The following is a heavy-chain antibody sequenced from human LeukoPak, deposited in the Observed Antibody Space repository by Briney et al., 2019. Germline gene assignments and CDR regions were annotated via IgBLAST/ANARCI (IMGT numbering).Heavy chain of an antibody. D-gene: IGHD2-2*01. CDR1: GYTFTGYY. CDR3: ARGNIVVVPAAEGRVGMDV. CDR2: INPNSGGT. J-gene: IGHJ6*02. V-gene: IGHV1-2*02. Sequence: ASVKVSCKASGYTFTGYYMHWVRQAPGQGLEWMGWINPNSGGTNYAQKFQGRVTMTRDTSISTAYMELNRLRSDDTAVYYCARGNIVVVPAAEGRVGMDVWGQGTTVTVSS.